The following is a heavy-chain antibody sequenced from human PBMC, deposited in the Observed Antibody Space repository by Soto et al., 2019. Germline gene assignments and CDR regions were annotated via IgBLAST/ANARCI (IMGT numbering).Heavy chain of an antibody. V-gene: IGHV1-18*01. CDR2: ISGYNGNT. J-gene: IGHJ4*02. CDR3: ARSREVDF. CDR1: GYTVSIYG. Sequence: GASVKVSCKTSGYTVSIYGIGWVRQAPGQGLEWLGWISGYNGNTNYAQHLQGRLTMTTDTSTSTAYMELRSLRYDDTAVYYCARSREVDFWGQGTLVTVSS. D-gene: IGHD6-13*01.